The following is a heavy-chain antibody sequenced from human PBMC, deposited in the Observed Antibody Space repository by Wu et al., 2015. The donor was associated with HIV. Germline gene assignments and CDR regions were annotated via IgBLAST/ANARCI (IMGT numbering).Heavy chain of an antibody. J-gene: IGHJ6*02. CDR2: MNPNSGNT. V-gene: IGHV1-8*01. CDR3: ARAWDSGSGVHYYYGMVRR. Sequence: QVQLVQSGAEVKKPGASVKVSCKASGYTFTSYDINWVRQATGQGLEWMGWMNPNSGNTGYAQKFQGRVTMTRNTSIGTAYMELSSLRSEDTAVYYCARAWDSGSGVHYYYGMVRRGAKGPTVTV. CDR1: GYTFTSYD. D-gene: IGHD3-10*01.